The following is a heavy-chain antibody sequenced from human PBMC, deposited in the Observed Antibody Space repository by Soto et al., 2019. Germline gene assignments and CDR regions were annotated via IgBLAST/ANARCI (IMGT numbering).Heavy chain of an antibody. CDR2: IDPSDSQT. CDR1: GYSFAVYC. V-gene: IGHV5-10-1*01. D-gene: IGHD3-22*01. CDR3: ARQIYDSDTGPNFQYYFDS. Sequence: GESLKISCDGSGYSFAVYCITWVLQKPGKGLEWMGRIDPSDSQTYYSPSFRGHVTISVTKSITTVFLQWSSLRAPDTAMYYCARQIYDSDTGPNFQYYFDSWGQGTPVTVSS. J-gene: IGHJ4*02.